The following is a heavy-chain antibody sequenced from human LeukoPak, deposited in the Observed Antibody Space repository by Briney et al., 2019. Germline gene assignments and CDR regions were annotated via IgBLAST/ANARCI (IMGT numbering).Heavy chain of an antibody. CDR3: AHIGGEQWDWFDP. D-gene: IGHD1-26*01. J-gene: IGHJ5*02. CDR1: GYTFTGYY. V-gene: IGHV1-2*02. Sequence: ASVKVSCKASGYTFTGYYMHWVRQAPGPGLEWMGWINPNSGGTNYAQKFQGRVTMTRDTSISTAYMELSRLRSDDTAVYYCAHIGGEQWDWFDPWGQGTLVTVSS. CDR2: INPNSGGT.